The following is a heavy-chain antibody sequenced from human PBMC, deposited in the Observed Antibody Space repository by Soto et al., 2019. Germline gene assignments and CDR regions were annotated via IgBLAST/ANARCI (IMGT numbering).Heavy chain of an antibody. V-gene: IGHV3-30-3*01. D-gene: IGHD6-19*01. CDR3: ARESEQWLHNRPEYFQH. Sequence: QVQLVESGGGVVQPGRSLRLSCAASGFTFSSYAMHWVRQAPGKGLEWVAVISYDGSNKYYADSVKGRFTISRDNSKNTLYVQMNSLRAEDTAVYYCARESEQWLHNRPEYFQHWGQGTLVTVSS. CDR2: ISYDGSNK. CDR1: GFTFSSYA. J-gene: IGHJ1*01.